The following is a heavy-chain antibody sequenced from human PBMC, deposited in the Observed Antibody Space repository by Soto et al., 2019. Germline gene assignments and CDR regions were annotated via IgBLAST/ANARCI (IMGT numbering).Heavy chain of an antibody. Sequence: ASVKVSCKASGYTFTSYGISWVRQAPGQGLEWMGWISAYNGNTNYAQKPQGRVTMTTDTSTSTAYMELRSLRSDDTAVYYCARSKVFYYGSTGRWFDPWGQGTLVTVSS. D-gene: IGHD3-10*01. CDR3: ARSKVFYYGSTGRWFDP. J-gene: IGHJ5*02. V-gene: IGHV1-18*01. CDR2: ISAYNGNT. CDR1: GYTFTSYG.